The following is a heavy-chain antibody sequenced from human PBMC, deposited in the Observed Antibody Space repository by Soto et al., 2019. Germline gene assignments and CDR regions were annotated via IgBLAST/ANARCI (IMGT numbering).Heavy chain of an antibody. V-gene: IGHV1-69*13. CDR3: ARSQQGSYGTFDY. CDR1: GGTFVSSA. Sequence: SVKVYSPASGGTFVSSATILVRQAPGQGLEWMGGIIPIFGTANYAQKFQGRVTITADESTSTAYMELSSLRSEDTAVYYCARSQQGSYGTFDYWGQGSLVTVSS. CDR2: IIPIFGTA. D-gene: IGHD5-18*01. J-gene: IGHJ4*02.